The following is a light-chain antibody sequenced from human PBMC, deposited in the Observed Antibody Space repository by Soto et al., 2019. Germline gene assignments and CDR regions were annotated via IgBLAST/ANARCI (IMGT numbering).Light chain of an antibody. CDR2: DVS. V-gene: IGLV2-8*01. CDR3: FSYARSDQWV. J-gene: IGLJ3*02. Sequence: QSALTQPPSASGSPGQSVTISCTGTSSDVGAYNFFFWCQQHPCKAPKLMIYDVSKRPSGVPDRFSGSKSDNTASLNVYGLQGGDEGDYYCFSYARSDQWVFGGGTKLTV. CDR1: SSDVGAYNF.